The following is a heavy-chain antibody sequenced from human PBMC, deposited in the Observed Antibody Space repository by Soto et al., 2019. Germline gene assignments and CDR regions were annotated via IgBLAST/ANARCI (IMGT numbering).Heavy chain of an antibody. CDR3: AKDPQRGPYCSGGSCYVLGYFDY. D-gene: IGHD2-15*01. CDR2: ISWNSGSI. CDR1: GFTFDDYA. V-gene: IGHV3-9*01. J-gene: IGHJ4*02. Sequence: GGSLRLSCAASGFTFDDYAMHWVRQAPGKGLEWVSGISWNSGSIGYADSVKGRFTISRDNAKNSLYLQMNSLRAEDTALYYCAKDPQRGPYCSGGSCYVLGYFDYWGQGTLVTVSS.